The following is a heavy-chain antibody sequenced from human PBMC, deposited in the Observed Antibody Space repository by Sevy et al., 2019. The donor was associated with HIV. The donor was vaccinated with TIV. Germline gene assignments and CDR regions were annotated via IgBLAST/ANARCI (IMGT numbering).Heavy chain of an antibody. CDR3: AREGGDGYNYAY. Sequence: GGSLRLSCAASGFTFSSYSMNWVRQAPGKGLEWVSSISSSSSYIYYADSVKGRFTVSRDNAKNSLYLQMNSLRAEDTAVYHCAREGGDGYNYAYWGQGTLVTVSS. CDR2: ISSSSSYI. D-gene: IGHD5-12*01. V-gene: IGHV3-21*01. CDR1: GFTFSSYS. J-gene: IGHJ4*02.